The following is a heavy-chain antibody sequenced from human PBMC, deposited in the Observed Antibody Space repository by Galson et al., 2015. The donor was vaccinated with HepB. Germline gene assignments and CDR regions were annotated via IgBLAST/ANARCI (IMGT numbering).Heavy chain of an antibody. J-gene: IGHJ4*02. Sequence: SLRLSCAASGFTFSSYWMSWVRQAPGKWLEWVANIKRDGSEKFYVDSVEGRFTISRDNAKNSVYLQMNSLRAEDTAVYYCTRSLYCSGGSCYSATYWGQGTLVTVSS. CDR1: GFTFSSYW. CDR2: IKRDGSEK. CDR3: TRSLYCSGGSCYSATY. D-gene: IGHD2-15*01. V-gene: IGHV3-7*01.